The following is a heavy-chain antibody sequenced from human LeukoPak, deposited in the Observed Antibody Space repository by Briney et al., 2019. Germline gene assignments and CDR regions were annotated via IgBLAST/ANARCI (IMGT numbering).Heavy chain of an antibody. D-gene: IGHD3-9*01. Sequence: GGSLRLSCAASGFTFSSYAMSWVRQAPGKGLEWVSAISGSGGSTYYADSVTGRFTISRDNSKNTLYLQMNSLRAEDTAVYYCAKDVFELYDIYDHWGQGTLVTVSS. CDR1: GFTFSSYA. J-gene: IGHJ4*02. V-gene: IGHV3-23*01. CDR3: AKDVFELYDIYDH. CDR2: ISGSGGST.